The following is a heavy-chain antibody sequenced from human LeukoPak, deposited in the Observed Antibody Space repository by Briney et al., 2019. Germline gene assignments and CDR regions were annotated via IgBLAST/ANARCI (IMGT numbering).Heavy chain of an antibody. J-gene: IGHJ5*02. Sequence: GGSLRLSCAASGFTFSSNYMSWVRQAPGKGLEWVSVIYSGGSTYYADSVKGRFTISRHNSKNTLYLQMNSLRAEDTAVYYCARTTVSGDWFDPSGQGTLVTVSS. CDR1: GFTFSSNY. D-gene: IGHD4-17*01. CDR3: ARTTVSGDWFDP. V-gene: IGHV3-53*04. CDR2: IYSGGST.